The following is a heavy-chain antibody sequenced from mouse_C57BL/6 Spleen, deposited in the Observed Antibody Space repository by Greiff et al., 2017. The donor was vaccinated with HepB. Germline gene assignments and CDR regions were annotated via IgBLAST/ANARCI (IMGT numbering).Heavy chain of an antibody. CDR3: ARGGYYDWYFDV. CDR2: IDPEDGET. J-gene: IGHJ1*03. CDR1: GFNIKDYY. V-gene: IGHV14-2*01. D-gene: IGHD2-3*01. Sequence: VQLQQSGAELVKPGASVKLSCTASGFNIKDYYMHWVKQRTEQGLEWIGRIDPEDGETKYAPKFPGKATITADTSSNTAYLQLSSLTSEDTAVYYCARGGYYDWYFDVWGTGTTVTVSS.